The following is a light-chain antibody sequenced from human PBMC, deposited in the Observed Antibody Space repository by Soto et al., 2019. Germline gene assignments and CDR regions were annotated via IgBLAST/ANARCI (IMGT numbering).Light chain of an antibody. J-gene: IGLJ2*01. V-gene: IGLV2-23*01. CDR1: SSDVGSYNL. CDR3: CSYAGSSTLV. Sequence: QSALTQPASVSGSPGQSITISCTGTSSDVGSYNLVSWYQQHPGKAPKLMIYEGSKRPSGVSNRCACSKSGNTASLTISGLQAEDEADYYCCSYAGSSTLVFGGGTKLTVL. CDR2: EGS.